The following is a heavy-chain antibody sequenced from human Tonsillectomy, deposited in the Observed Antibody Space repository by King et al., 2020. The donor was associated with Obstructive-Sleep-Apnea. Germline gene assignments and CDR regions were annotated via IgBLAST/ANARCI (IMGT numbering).Heavy chain of an antibody. Sequence: VHLVEAGGGLVQPGRSLRLSCTGSGFTFGDDAMSWFRQAPGKGLEGVGFIRSKAYGGTTEYAAAVKGRFTIARDVFKSIAYLQMNSLKIEDTAVYYCTRYYYGSGYYFDYWGQETLVTVSS. CDR1: GFTFGDDA. CDR3: TRYYYGSGYYFDY. D-gene: IGHD3-10*01. J-gene: IGHJ4*02. CDR2: IRSKAYGGTT. V-gene: IGHV3-49*03.